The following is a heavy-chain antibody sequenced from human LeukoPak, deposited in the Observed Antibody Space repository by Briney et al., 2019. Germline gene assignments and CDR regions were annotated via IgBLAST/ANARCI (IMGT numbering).Heavy chain of an antibody. CDR1: GYTFTSYD. CDR2: ISAYNGAT. CDR3: ARLYSSGWPLEPMDV. Sequence: ASVKVSCKASGYTFTSYDISWVRQAPGQGLAYMGWISAYNGATNYAQKFQGRVTLTTDSSPTTAYMELRSLTSDDTAVYYCARLYSSGWPLEPMDVWGQGTTVTVSS. J-gene: IGHJ6*02. D-gene: IGHD6-19*01. V-gene: IGHV1-18*01.